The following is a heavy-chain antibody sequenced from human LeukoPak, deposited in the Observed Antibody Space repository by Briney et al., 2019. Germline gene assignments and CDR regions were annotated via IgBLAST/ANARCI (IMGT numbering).Heavy chain of an antibody. J-gene: IGHJ4*02. CDR2: IKYDGSEK. V-gene: IGHV3-7*01. CDR1: GFSFSSYW. CDR3: GRIVASVWGELGY. Sequence: GGSLRLSCAASGFSFSSYWMSWVRQAPGKGLEWVANIKYDGSEKNYADSVKGRFTISRDKAKNSLYLQMNNLRAEDTAVYYFGRIVASVWGELGYWGQGTLVTVSS. D-gene: IGHD6-19*01.